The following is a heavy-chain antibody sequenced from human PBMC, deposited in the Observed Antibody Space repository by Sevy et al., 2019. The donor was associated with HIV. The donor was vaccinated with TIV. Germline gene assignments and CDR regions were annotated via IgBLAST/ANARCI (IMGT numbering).Heavy chain of an antibody. V-gene: IGHV1-18*01. CDR2: ISAYNGNT. CDR1: GYTFTSYG. D-gene: IGHD3-22*01. J-gene: IGHJ4*02. CDR3: AREPLPYDSSGHNDY. Sequence: ASVKVSCKASGYTFTSYGISWVRQAPGQGLEWMGWISAYNGNTNYAQKLQGRVTITPDTSTSTAYMELRSLRSDDTAVYYCAREPLPYDSSGHNDYWGQGTLVTVSS.